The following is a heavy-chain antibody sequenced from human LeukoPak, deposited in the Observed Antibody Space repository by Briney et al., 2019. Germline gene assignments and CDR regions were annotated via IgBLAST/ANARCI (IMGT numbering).Heavy chain of an antibody. Sequence: GGSLRLSCAASGFTFSSYEMNWVRQAPAKGLEWVSYISSSGSTIYYADSVKGRFTISRDNAKNSLYLQMNSLRAEDTAVYYCARYGSGSYYNAFDIWGQGTMVTVSS. D-gene: IGHD3-10*01. CDR3: ARYGSGSYYNAFDI. CDR1: GFTFSSYE. J-gene: IGHJ3*02. V-gene: IGHV3-48*03. CDR2: ISSSGSTI.